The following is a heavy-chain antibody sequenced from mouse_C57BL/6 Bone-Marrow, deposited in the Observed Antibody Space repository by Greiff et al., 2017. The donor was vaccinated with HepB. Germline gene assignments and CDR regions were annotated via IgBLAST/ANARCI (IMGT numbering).Heavy chain of an antibody. Sequence: QVQLQQPGAELVKPGASVKLSCKASGYTFTSYWMHWVKQRPGQGLEWIGMIHPNSGSTNYNEKFKSKATLTVDKSSSTAYMQLSSRTSEDSAVYYCANPKSLPYFDYWGQGTTLTVSS. J-gene: IGHJ2*01. CDR2: IHPNSGST. V-gene: IGHV1-64*01. D-gene: IGHD1-2*01. CDR3: ANPKSLPYFDY. CDR1: GYTFTSYW.